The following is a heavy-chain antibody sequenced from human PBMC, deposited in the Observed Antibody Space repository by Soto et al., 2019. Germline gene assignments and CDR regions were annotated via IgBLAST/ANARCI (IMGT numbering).Heavy chain of an antibody. V-gene: IGHV1-69*01. CDR2: IIPIFGTA. Sequence: QVQLVQSGAEVKKPGSSVKVSCKASGGTFSSYAISWVRQAPGQGLEWMGGIIPIFGTANYAQKFQGRVTITADESTSTVYMELSSLRSEDTAVYYCARRGRNWYERTVLGMDVWGQGTTVTVSS. J-gene: IGHJ6*02. D-gene: IGHD1-1*01. CDR3: ARRGRNWYERTVLGMDV. CDR1: GGTFSSYA.